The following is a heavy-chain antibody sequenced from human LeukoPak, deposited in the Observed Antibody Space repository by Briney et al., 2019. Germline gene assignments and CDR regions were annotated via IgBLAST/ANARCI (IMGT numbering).Heavy chain of an antibody. J-gene: IGHJ4*02. CDR1: GFIFSNHY. CDR3: VLGGYDSPYLGFDY. CDR2: IRNKANRYTT. V-gene: IGHV3-72*01. Sequence: GGSLRLSCAVSGFIFSNHYMDWVRQAPGKGLEWVGRIRNKANRYTTEYAASVKGRFTISRDNAKNSLYLQMNSLRAEDTAVYYCVLGGYDSPYLGFDYWGQGTLVTVSS. D-gene: IGHD3-22*01.